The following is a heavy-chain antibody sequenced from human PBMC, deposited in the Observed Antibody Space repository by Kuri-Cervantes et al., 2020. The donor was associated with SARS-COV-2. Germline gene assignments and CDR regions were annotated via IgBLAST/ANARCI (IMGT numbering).Heavy chain of an antibody. CDR2: ISYDGSNK. Sequence: GGSLRLSCAASGFTFSSYAMHWVRQAPGKGLEWVAVISYDGSNKYYADSVKGRFTISRDNSKNTLYLQMNSLRAEDTAVYYCAKDFQYYDILTGYLAGEYYYYYYYMDVWGKGTTVTVSS. J-gene: IGHJ6*03. D-gene: IGHD3-9*01. V-gene: IGHV3-30-3*01. CDR1: GFTFSSYA. CDR3: AKDFQYYDILTGYLAGEYYYYYYYMDV.